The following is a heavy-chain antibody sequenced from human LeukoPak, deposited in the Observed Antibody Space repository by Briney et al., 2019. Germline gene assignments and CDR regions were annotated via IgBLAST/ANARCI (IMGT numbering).Heavy chain of an antibody. CDR1: GYTFTGYY. CDR2: NNPNSGGT. CDR3: ARIAAADLDFDY. D-gene: IGHD6-13*01. Sequence: ASVKVSCKASGYTFTGYYMHWVRQAPGQGLEWMGRNNPNSGGTNYAQKFQGRVTMTRDTSISTAYMELSRLRSDDTAVYYCARIAAADLDFDYWGQGTLVTVSS. V-gene: IGHV1-2*06. J-gene: IGHJ4*02.